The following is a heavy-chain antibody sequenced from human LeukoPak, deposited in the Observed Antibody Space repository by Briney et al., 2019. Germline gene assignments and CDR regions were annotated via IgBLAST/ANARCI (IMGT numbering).Heavy chain of an antibody. Sequence: GESLKISCQGSGYTFTTYWIGWVRQMPGKGLEFMGHIYPADSDTRYSPSFEGQVTISADKSISPAYLQWSRLKASDTATYFCVRQTVDSSSWSGPHFWGQGTLVTVSS. CDR2: IYPADSDT. D-gene: IGHD6-13*01. J-gene: IGHJ4*02. V-gene: IGHV5-51*01. CDR3: VRQTVDSSSWSGPHF. CDR1: GYTFTTYW.